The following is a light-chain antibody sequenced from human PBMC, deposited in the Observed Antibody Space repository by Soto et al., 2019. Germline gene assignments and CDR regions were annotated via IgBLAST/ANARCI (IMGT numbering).Light chain of an antibody. V-gene: IGLV2-14*01. CDR1: SSDVGGYNS. CDR2: EVS. CDR3: NSYRHSTTLV. Sequence: QSALTQPASVSGSPGQSITISCTGTSSDVGGYNSVSWFQQHPSKAPKLIIYEVSHRPSGVSIRFSGSKSGNTASLTISGLQDEDEADYYCNSYRHSTTLVFGTGTKVTVL. J-gene: IGLJ1*01.